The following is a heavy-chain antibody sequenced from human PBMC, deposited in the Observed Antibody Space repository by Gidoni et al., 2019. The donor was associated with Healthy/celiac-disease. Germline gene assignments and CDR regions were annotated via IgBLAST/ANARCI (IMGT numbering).Heavy chain of an antibody. V-gene: IGHV1-24*01. CDR1: GYPLTELS. D-gene: IGHD2-15*01. CDR3: ATLFSGGPSWFDP. CDR2: VDHEDGET. J-gene: IGHJ5*02. Sequence: QVQLVQSAAAVTKPVASVKVSCTVSGYPLTELSIHWVRQAPGKGLEWMGGVDHEDGETIYAQKVQGRVTMTEDTSTDTAYMELSSLRSEDTAVYYCATLFSGGPSWFDPWGQGTLVTVSS.